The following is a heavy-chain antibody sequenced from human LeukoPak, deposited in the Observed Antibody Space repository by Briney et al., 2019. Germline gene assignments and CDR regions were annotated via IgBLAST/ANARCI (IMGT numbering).Heavy chain of an antibody. CDR3: AGGGVIQALDY. Sequence: SETLSLTCAVSGYSISSSYYWGWIRQPPGKGLEWIGSILHSGSTNYNPSLKSRVTISVDTSKNQFSLKVSSVTAADTAIYYCAGGGVIQALDYWGQGTLVTVSS. V-gene: IGHV4-38-2*01. CDR2: ILHSGST. J-gene: IGHJ4*02. CDR1: GYSISSSYY. D-gene: IGHD3-16*02.